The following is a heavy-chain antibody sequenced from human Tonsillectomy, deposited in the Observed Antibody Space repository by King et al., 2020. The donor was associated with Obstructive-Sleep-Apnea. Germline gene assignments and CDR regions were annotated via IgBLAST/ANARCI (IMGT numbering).Heavy chain of an antibody. Sequence: HVQLVESGGGVVQPGRSLRLSCAASGFTFSSYVMHWVRQAPGKGLQWMAGISYDGSNKYYADSVKGRFTISRDNSKNTLYLQMNSLRAEDTAVYYCARALSILQDYFDSSGYGDAFDIWGQGTMVTVSS. D-gene: IGHD3-22*01. CDR1: GFTFSSYV. CDR3: ARALSILQDYFDSSGYGDAFDI. CDR2: ISYDGSNK. V-gene: IGHV3-30*04. J-gene: IGHJ3*02.